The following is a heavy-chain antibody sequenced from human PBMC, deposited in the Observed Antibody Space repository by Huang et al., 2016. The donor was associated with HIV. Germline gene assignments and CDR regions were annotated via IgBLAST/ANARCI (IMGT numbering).Heavy chain of an antibody. D-gene: IGHD3-3*01. CDR1: GGSISSSFYY. CDR3: VRHRPNYDFWSGYYPYFDD. V-gene: IGHV4-39*01. J-gene: IGHJ4*02. CDR2: MYFSVST. Sequence: QVQLQESGRGLVKPSETLSLTCTVSGGSISSSFYYWGWIRQSPGEGLEWIWIMYFSVSTYYNPSPKSLVTISADTSNSQFSLKLTSVTAADSAVYYCVRHRPNYDFWSGYYPYFDDWGQGTLVTVSS.